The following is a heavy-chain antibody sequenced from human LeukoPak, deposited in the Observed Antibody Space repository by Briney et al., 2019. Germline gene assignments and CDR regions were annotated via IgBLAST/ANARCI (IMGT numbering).Heavy chain of an antibody. CDR3: ARDRDSGSSSNRFYFDY. Sequence: SETLSLTCTVSGGSISNYYWSWVRQPAGKGLEWIGRIFTSGSTNYNPSLKSRVTMSVDTSMNQLSLKLSSVTAADTAVYYCARDRDSGSSSNRFYFDYWGQGTLVTLSS. D-gene: IGHD1-26*01. V-gene: IGHV4-4*07. CDR2: IFTSGST. J-gene: IGHJ4*02. CDR1: GGSISNYY.